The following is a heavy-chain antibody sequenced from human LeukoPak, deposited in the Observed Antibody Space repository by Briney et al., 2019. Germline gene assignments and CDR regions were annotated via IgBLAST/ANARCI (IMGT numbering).Heavy chain of an antibody. J-gene: IGHJ6*03. CDR2: IKQDGSEK. CDR1: GFTFSSYW. V-gene: IGHV3-7*01. D-gene: IGHD3-10*01. CDR3: ARDLRKLLWFGELLSTVVYMDV. Sequence: GGSLRLSCAASGFTFSSYWMSWVRQAPGKGLEWVANIKQDGSEKYYVDSVKGRFTISRDNAKNSLYLQMNSLRAEDTAVYYCARDLRKLLWFGELLSTVVYMDVWGKGTTVTISS.